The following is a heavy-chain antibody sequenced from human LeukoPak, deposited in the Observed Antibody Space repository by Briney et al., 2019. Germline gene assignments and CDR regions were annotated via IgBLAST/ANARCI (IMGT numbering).Heavy chain of an antibody. CDR1: GFIFSDYS. CDR2: ITGSSSAT. Sequence: PGGSLRLSCITSGFIFSDYSMDWVRQAPGKGLEWVSYITGSSSATYYAESVKGRFTISRDNAKNSLYLQMNNLRAEDTAVYFDGWGQGTLVTVSS. CDR3: G. J-gene: IGHJ4*02. V-gene: IGHV3-48*04.